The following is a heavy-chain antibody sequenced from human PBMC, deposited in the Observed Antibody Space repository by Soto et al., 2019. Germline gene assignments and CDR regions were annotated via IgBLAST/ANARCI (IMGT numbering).Heavy chain of an antibody. Sequence: GGSLRLSCATSGFSISDSYMSWIRQAPGKGLEWISYISPRSTFRDYADSLKGRFTISRDSVKNSVYLHMNNLTADDTGVYYCARGGGGGLFDPWGQGSLVTVSS. J-gene: IGHJ5*02. CDR3: ARGGGGGLFDP. D-gene: IGHD2-21*01. V-gene: IGHV3-11*06. CDR1: GFSISDSY. CDR2: ISPRSTFR.